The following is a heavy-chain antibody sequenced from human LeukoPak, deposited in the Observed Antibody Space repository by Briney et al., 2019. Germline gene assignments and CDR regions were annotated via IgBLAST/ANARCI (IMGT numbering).Heavy chain of an antibody. CDR3: AKDPVGDYYFDY. CDR2: ISGSGGGT. Sequence: GRSLRLSCAASGFTFSSYAMSWVRQAPGKGLEWVSGISGSGGGTYYADSVKGRFTISRDNSKNTLYLQMNSLRVEDTAIYYCAKDPVGDYYFDYWGQGTLVTVSS. D-gene: IGHD4-17*01. V-gene: IGHV3-23*01. CDR1: GFTFSSYA. J-gene: IGHJ4*02.